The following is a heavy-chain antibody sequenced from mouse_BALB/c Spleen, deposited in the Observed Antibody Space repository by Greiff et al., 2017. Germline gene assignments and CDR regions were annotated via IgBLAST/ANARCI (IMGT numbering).Heavy chain of an antibody. Sequence: EVKLVESGGGLVQPGGSLKLSCAASGFTFSSYTMSWVRQTPEKRLEWVAYISNGGGSTYYPDTVKGRFTISRDNAKNTLYLQMSSLKSEDTAMYYCARQYGYDEVMDYWGQGTSVTVSS. V-gene: IGHV5-12-2*01. J-gene: IGHJ4*01. CDR3: ARQYGYDEVMDY. CDR2: ISNGGGST. CDR1: GFTFSSYT. D-gene: IGHD2-2*01.